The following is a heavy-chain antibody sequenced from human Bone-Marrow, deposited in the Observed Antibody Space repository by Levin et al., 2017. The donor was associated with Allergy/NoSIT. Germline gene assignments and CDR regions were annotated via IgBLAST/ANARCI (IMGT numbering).Heavy chain of an antibody. CDR1: GFTFSDYG. J-gene: IGHJ4*02. CDR3: IVASGDH. D-gene: IGHD5-12*01. V-gene: IGHV3-30*03. CDR2: ISKDGTYE. Sequence: TGGSLRLSCVASGFTFSDYGFHWVRQAPGKGLQWVAVISKDGTYENYADSVKGRFIVSRDESKRTVSLEMESLRTDDTAVYYCIVASGDHWGQGTLVIVSS.